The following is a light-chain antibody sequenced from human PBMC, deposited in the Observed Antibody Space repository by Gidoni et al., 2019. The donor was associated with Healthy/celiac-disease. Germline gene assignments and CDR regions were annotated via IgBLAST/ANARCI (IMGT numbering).Light chain of an antibody. CDR2: GAS. CDR1: QSVSSN. V-gene: IGKV3-15*01. CDR3: QQYNNWPRT. Sequence: ELVMTHSPATLSVSPGERATLSCRASQSVSSNLARYQQKPGQAPRLLIYGASTRATGIPARCSGSGSGTEFTLTISSLQSEDFAVYYCQQYNNWPRTFGQGTKVEIK. J-gene: IGKJ1*01.